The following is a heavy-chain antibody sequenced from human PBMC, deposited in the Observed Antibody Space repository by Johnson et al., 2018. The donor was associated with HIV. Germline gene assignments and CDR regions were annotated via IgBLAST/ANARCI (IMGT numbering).Heavy chain of an antibody. D-gene: IGHD5-18*01. CDR3: ARGMWIPEIDAIDI. Sequence: QVQLVESGGGVVQPGGSLRLSCAASGFTFISYTMHWVRQAPGKGLESVAVKSYDGSNKYYADSVKGRFTISRDNSKNSLYLQMNSLRAEDTAMYYCARGMWIPEIDAIDIWGQGTMVTVSS. CDR2: KSYDGSNK. J-gene: IGHJ3*02. CDR1: GFTFISYT. V-gene: IGHV3-30-3*01.